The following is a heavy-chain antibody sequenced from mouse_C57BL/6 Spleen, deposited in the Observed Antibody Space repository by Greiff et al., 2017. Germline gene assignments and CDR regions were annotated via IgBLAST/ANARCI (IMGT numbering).Heavy chain of an antibody. Sequence: VQLQQSGAELVKPGASVKISCKASGYAFSSYWMNWVKQRPGKGLEWIGQIYPGDGDTNYNGKFKGKATLTADKSSSTAYMQHSSLTSEDSAVYFGARGDYYSNAWFAYWGQGTLVTVSA. CDR1: GYAFSSYW. CDR3: ARGDYYSNAWFAY. D-gene: IGHD2-5*01. V-gene: IGHV1-80*01. J-gene: IGHJ3*01. CDR2: IYPGDGDT.